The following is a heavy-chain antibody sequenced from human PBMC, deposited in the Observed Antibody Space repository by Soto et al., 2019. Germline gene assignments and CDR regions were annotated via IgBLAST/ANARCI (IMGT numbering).Heavy chain of an antibody. Sequence: HEHLVQSGAEVKRPGASLKVSCKDSGYSFTGYYIHWVRQAPGQGLEWMGWINPDSGATNYAQNFQGRVNLTSDTSMSAASMEMTGLTSDDTAVYYCARGDYGTGGYPFPYFDYWGQGTLVIVSS. CDR2: INPDSGAT. CDR3: ARGDYGTGGYPFPYFDY. V-gene: IGHV1-2*02. J-gene: IGHJ4*02. CDR1: GYSFTGYY. D-gene: IGHD2-8*02.